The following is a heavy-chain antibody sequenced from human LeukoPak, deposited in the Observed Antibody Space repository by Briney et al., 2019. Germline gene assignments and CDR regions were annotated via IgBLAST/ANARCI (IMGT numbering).Heavy chain of an antibody. V-gene: IGHV1-2*04. J-gene: IGHJ6*02. CDR3: ARAGTTSDGMDV. Sequence: ASVTVSCKASGYTFTGYYMHWVRQAPGQGLEWMGWINPNSGGANYAQKFQGWVTMTRDTSIGTAYMELSRLRSDDTAVYYCARAGTTSDGMDVWGQGTTVTVSS. CDR2: INPNSGGA. CDR1: GYTFTGYY. D-gene: IGHD1/OR15-1a*01.